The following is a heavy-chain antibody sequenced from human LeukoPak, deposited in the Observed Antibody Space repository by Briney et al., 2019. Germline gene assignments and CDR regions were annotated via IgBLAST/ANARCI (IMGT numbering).Heavy chain of an antibody. CDR2: IYYSGTT. Sequence: SETLSLTCTVSGGSSSSSNYYWDWIRQPPGKGLEWIGSIYYSGTTYYNPSLKSRVTISVDTSKNQFSLKLSSVTAADTAVYYCARGDCSGGSCYLFDYWGQGALVTVSS. J-gene: IGHJ4*02. CDR1: GGSSSSSNYY. V-gene: IGHV4-39*01. D-gene: IGHD2-15*01. CDR3: ARGDCSGGSCYLFDY.